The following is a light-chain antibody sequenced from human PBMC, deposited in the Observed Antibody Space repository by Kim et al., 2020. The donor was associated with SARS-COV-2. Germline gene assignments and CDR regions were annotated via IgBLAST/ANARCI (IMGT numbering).Light chain of an antibody. Sequence: SIPISCTGTSSDVGGYNYVSWYQQHPGKAPKLMIYDVSNRPSGVSNRFSGSKSGNTASLTISGLQAEDEADYYCSSYTSSSTPWVFGTGTKVTVL. J-gene: IGLJ1*01. CDR1: SSDVGGYNY. CDR3: SSYTSSSTPWV. CDR2: DVS. V-gene: IGLV2-14*03.